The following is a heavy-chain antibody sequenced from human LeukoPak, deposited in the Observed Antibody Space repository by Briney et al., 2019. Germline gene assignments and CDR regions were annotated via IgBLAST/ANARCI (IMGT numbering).Heavy chain of an antibody. V-gene: IGHV4-61*02. D-gene: IGHD1-26*01. J-gene: IGHJ3*02. CDR2: IYTSGST. Sequence: SQTLSLTCTVSGGSISSGSYYWSWIRQPAGKGLEWIGRIYTSGSTNYNPSLKSRVTISVDTSKNQFSLKLSSVTAADTAVYYCARYSGSYLHAFDIWGQGTMVTVSS. CDR1: GGSISSGSYY. CDR3: ARYSGSYLHAFDI.